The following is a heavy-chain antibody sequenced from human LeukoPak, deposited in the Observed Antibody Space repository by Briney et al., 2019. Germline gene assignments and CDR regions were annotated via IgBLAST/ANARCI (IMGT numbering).Heavy chain of an antibody. Sequence: PSETLSLTCAVSGYSISSGYYWGWIRPPPGKGLEWIGSIYHSGSTYYNSSLKSRVTISVDTSKNQLSLKLSSLTAADTAVYYCARNILPSPYYYDSSGSRYSFDYWGQGTLVTVSS. V-gene: IGHV4-38-2*01. CDR2: IYHSGST. J-gene: IGHJ4*02. D-gene: IGHD3-22*01. CDR1: GYSISSGYY. CDR3: ARNILPSPYYYDSSGSRYSFDY.